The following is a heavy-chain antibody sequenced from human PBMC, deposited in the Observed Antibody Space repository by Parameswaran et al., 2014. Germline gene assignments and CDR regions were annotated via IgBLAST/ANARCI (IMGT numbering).Heavy chain of an antibody. CDR3: ARETDRGGSSWYLYYYYYMDV. D-gene: IGHD6-13*01. J-gene: IGHJ6*03. Sequence: RWIRQPPGKGLEWVANIKQDGSEKYYVDSVKGRFTISRDNAKNSLYLQMNSLRAEDTAVYYCARETDRGGSSWYLYYYYYMDVWGKGTTVTVSS. V-gene: IGHV3-7*01. CDR2: IKQDGSEK.